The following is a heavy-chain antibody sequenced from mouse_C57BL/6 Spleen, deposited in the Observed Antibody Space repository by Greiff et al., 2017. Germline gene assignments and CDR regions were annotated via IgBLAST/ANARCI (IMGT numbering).Heavy chain of an antibody. Sequence: ESGPGLVKPSQSLSLTCSVTGYSITSGYYWNWIRQFPGNKLEWMGYISYDGSNNYNPSLKNRISITRDTSKNQFFLKLNSVTTEDTATYYCASPYYYGSSWDFDVWGTGTTVTVSS. J-gene: IGHJ1*03. CDR1: GYSITSGYY. CDR3: ASPYYYGSSWDFDV. D-gene: IGHD1-1*01. V-gene: IGHV3-6*01. CDR2: ISYDGSN.